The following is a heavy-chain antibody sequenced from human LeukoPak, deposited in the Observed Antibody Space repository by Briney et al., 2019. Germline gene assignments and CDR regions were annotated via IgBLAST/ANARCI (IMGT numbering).Heavy chain of an antibody. CDR1: GFTFSSYG. J-gene: IGHJ4*02. Sequence: GGSLRLSCGVSGFTFSSYGMHWVRQAPGKGLEWVAYIRYDGSNRHYADSVKGRFTISRDNSKNTLYLQMNSLRVEDTAVYYCAKGGRITMLRGVQRDHYFDYWGQGTLVTVSS. D-gene: IGHD3-10*01. CDR3: AKGGRITMLRGVQRDHYFDY. CDR2: IRYDGSNR. V-gene: IGHV3-30*02.